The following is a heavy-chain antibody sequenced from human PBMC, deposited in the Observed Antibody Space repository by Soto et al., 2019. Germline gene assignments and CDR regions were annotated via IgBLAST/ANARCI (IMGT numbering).Heavy chain of an antibody. CDR3: ATVRWEPRDGVDI. V-gene: IGHV4-31*03. J-gene: IGHJ3*02. CDR2: IYHSGMT. Sequence: QVQLQESGPGLVKPSQTLSLTCTVSGGSISTGGYYWSWIRQHPGRGLEWIGYIYHSGMTVSNLSLTSRVDISIATSENKNSLKLSAVTAADTAGDDYATVRWEPRDGVDIWGHGTIVSVSA. D-gene: IGHD3-3*01. CDR1: GGSISTGGYY.